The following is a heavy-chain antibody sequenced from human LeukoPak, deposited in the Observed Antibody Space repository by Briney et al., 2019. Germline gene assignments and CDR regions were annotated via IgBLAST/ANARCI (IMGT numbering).Heavy chain of an antibody. CDR1: GFSFSSYW. Sequence: GGSLRLSCAASGFSFSSYWMTWVRQAPGRGLEFVANIRGDGNEKYYMDSKKGRLTISRDNAKNSLFLQMSGLRAEDTAVYYCMTELLGYRGQGTLVTVSS. CDR2: IRGDGNEK. CDR3: MTELLGY. J-gene: IGHJ4*02. V-gene: IGHV3-7*03. D-gene: IGHD1-14*01.